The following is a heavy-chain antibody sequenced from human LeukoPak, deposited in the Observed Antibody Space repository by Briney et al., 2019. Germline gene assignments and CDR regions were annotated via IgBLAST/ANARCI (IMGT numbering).Heavy chain of an antibody. Sequence: SGGPLRLSCAASGFTFSSYWMSWVRQAPGKGLEWVANIKQDGSEKYYVDSAKGRFTISRDNAKNSLYLQMNSLRAEDTAVYYCARDYGGSSPFDYWGQGTLVTVSS. CDR3: ARDYGGSSPFDY. D-gene: IGHD4-23*01. CDR2: IKQDGSEK. J-gene: IGHJ4*02. CDR1: GFTFSSYW. V-gene: IGHV3-7*01.